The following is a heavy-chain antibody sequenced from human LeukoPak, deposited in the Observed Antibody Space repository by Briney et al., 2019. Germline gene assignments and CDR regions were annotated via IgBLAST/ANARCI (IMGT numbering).Heavy chain of an antibody. D-gene: IGHD3-10*01. J-gene: IGHJ4*02. CDR3: AREGAYGSGTYGAGDY. Sequence: GGSLRLSCAASGFPFSSYWMHWVRQAPGKGLVWVSRITTDGSNTTYAASVKGRFTISRDNAKNTVYLQMNSLGVDDTAVYYCAREGAYGSGTYGAGDYWGQGILVTVSS. V-gene: IGHV3-74*01. CDR1: GFPFSSYW. CDR2: ITTDGSNT.